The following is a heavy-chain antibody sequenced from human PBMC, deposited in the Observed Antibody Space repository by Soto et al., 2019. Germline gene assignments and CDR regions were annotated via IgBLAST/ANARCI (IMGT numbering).Heavy chain of an antibody. CDR2: IIPIFGTA. D-gene: IGHD2-15*01. CDR3: APLGEGCSGGSCYSDFDY. CDR1: GGTFSSYA. Sequence: ASVKVSCKASGGTFSSYAISWVRQAPGQGLEWMGGIIPIFGTANYAQKFQGRVTITADESTSTAYMELSSLRSEDTAVYYCAPLGEGCSGGSCYSDFDYWGQGTLVTVSS. J-gene: IGHJ4*02. V-gene: IGHV1-69*13.